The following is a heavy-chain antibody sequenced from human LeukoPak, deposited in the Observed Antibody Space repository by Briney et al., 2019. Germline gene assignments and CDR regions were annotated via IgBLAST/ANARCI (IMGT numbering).Heavy chain of an antibody. Sequence: RASVKVSCKASGYTFATYGISWVRQAPGQGLEWMAWDSPYNGDTNYAQKFQGRVTLTTDTSTSTAYMELRSLRSDDTAVYYCARDVSHRLFYDSSGYYILFDYWGQGTLVTVSS. CDR3: ARDVSHRLFYDSSGYYILFDY. CDR2: DSPYNGDT. V-gene: IGHV1-18*01. D-gene: IGHD3-22*01. CDR1: GYTFATYG. J-gene: IGHJ4*02.